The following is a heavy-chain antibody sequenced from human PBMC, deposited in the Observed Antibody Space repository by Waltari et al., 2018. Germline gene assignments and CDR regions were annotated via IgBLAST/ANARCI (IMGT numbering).Heavy chain of an antibody. CDR2: IYYSGST. CDR1: GGSISSYY. CDR3: ARVMVRGVHSGFDY. Sequence: QVQLQESGPGLVKPSETLSLTCTVSGGSISSYYWSWIRQPPGKGLEWIGYIYYSGSTNYTPRLKSRGTISVDTSKNQFSLKLSSVTAADTAVYYCARVMVRGVHSGFDYWGQGTLVTVSS. V-gene: IGHV4-59*01. J-gene: IGHJ4*02. D-gene: IGHD3-10*01.